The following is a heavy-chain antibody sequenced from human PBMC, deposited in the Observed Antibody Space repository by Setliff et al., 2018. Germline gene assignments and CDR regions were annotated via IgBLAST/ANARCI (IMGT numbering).Heavy chain of an antibody. J-gene: IGHJ5*02. Sequence: ASVKVSCKVSGYTLTELSMHWVRQAPGKGLEWMGGFDPEDGETIYAQKFQGRVTMTEDTSTDTAYMELSSLRSEDTAVYHCAKGQAYYYGSGRNWFDPWGQGTLVTVSS. D-gene: IGHD3-10*01. CDR1: GYTLTELS. CDR2: FDPEDGET. V-gene: IGHV1-24*01. CDR3: AKGQAYYYGSGRNWFDP.